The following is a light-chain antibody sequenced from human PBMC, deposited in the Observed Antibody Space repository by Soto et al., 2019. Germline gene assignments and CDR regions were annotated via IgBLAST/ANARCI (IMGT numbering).Light chain of an antibody. J-gene: IGLJ2*01. CDR3: SSYTSSSTLVV. Sequence: QSVLTQPASVSGSTVQSITISCTGTSSDVGGYNYVSWYQQHPGKAPKLMMYDVSNRPSGVSNRFSGSKSGNTASLTISGLQAEDEADYYCSSYTSSSTLVVFGGGTKLTVL. CDR1: SSDVGGYNY. V-gene: IGLV2-14*01. CDR2: DVS.